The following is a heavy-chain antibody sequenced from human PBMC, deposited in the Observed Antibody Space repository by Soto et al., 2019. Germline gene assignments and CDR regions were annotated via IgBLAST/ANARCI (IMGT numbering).Heavy chain of an antibody. CDR1: GGSISSGGYY. CDR3: ARDRVQFYCTNGVCPSDAFDI. CDR2: IYYSGST. J-gene: IGHJ3*02. D-gene: IGHD2-8*01. Sequence: SETLSLTCTVSGGSISSGGYYWSWIRQHPGKGLEWIGYIYYSGSTYYNPSLKSRVTISVDTSKNQFSLKLSSVTAADTAVYYCARDRVQFYCTNGVCPSDAFDIWGQGTMDTVSS. V-gene: IGHV4-31*03.